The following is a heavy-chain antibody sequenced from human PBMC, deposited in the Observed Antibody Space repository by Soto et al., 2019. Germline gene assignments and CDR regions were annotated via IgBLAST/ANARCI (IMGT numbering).Heavy chain of an antibody. CDR1: GFTFSSYA. CDR3: AKDVDIVATIPYFDY. V-gene: IGHV3-23*01. D-gene: IGHD5-12*01. Sequence: RLSCAASGFTFSSYAMSWVRQAPGKGLEWVSAISGSGGSTYYADSVKGRFTISRDNSKNTLYLQMNSLRAEDTAVYYCAKDVDIVATIPYFDYWGQGTLVTVSS. J-gene: IGHJ4*02. CDR2: ISGSGGST.